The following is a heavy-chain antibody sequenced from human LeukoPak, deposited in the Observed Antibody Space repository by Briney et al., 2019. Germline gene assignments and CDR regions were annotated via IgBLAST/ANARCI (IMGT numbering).Heavy chain of an antibody. Sequence: GGSLRPSCAASGFTFSSYWMSWVRQAPGKGLEWVANIKQDGSEKYYVDSVKGRFTISRDNAKNSLYLQMNSLRAEDTAVYYCARDSYGSGSCMDVWGQGTTVTVSS. CDR1: GFTFSSYW. D-gene: IGHD3-10*01. CDR3: ARDSYGSGSCMDV. CDR2: IKQDGSEK. V-gene: IGHV3-7*01. J-gene: IGHJ6*02.